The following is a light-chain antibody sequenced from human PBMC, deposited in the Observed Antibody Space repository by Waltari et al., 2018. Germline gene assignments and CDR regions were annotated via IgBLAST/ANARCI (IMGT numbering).Light chain of an antibody. CDR1: TRDVGGFNY. J-gene: IGLJ2*01. V-gene: IGLV2-14*03. CDR2: EVS. CDR3: SSYTSRNTLV. Sequence: QSALTQPASVSGSPGQSITISCPGTTRDVGGFNYSSWYPQHPGEAPKIMIYEVSNRASGISYRVSGSKSGNTASLTISGLQAADEADYYCSSYTSRNTLVFGGGTKLTVL.